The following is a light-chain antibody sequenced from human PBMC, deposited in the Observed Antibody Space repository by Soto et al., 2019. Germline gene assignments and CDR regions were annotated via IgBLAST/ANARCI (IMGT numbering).Light chain of an antibody. Sequence: QSVLTQPASVSGSPGQSITISCTGTSSDVGGYNYVSWYQQHPGKAPKLMIYDVSNRPSGVSNRFSGSKSGNTASLTISGLQAEDEADYYCSSYTSITTSVFVTGTKVTVL. CDR2: DVS. V-gene: IGLV2-14*01. J-gene: IGLJ1*01. CDR1: SSDVGGYNY. CDR3: SSYTSITTSV.